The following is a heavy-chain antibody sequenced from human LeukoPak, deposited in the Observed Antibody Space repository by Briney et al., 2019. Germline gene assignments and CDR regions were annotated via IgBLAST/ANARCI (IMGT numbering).Heavy chain of an antibody. J-gene: IGHJ4*02. Sequence: SVKVSCKASXYTFTGYYMHWVRQAPGQGLEWMGRINPNSGGTNYAQKFQGRVTMTRDTSISTAYVELSRLRSDDTAVYYCARDAGSRDGYNFIPDYWGQGTLVTVSS. CDR3: ARDAGSRDGYNFIPDY. D-gene: IGHD5-24*01. V-gene: IGHV1-2*06. CDR1: XYTFTGYY. CDR2: INPNSGGT.